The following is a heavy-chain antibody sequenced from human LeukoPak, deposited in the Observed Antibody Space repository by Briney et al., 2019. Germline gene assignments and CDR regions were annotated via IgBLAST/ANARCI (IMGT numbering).Heavy chain of an antibody. CDR1: GGSFSGYY. D-gene: IGHD1-14*01. CDR2: IYYSGST. J-gene: IGHJ5*02. V-gene: IGHV4-34*01. CDR3: ARLNKPGWFDP. Sequence: SETLSLTCAVYGGSFSGYYWAWIRQPPGKGLEWIGNIYYSGSTYYNPSLKSRLTISVDTSKNQFSLKLTSVTAADTAVYYCARLNKPGWFDPWGQGTLVTVSS.